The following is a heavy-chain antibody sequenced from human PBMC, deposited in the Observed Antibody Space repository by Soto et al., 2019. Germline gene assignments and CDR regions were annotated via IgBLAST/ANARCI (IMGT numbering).Heavy chain of an antibody. D-gene: IGHD6-19*01. Sequence: GGSLRLSCAASGFTFGSFAMSWVRQAPGKGLEWVSAIGSRGDSTYYADSVKGRFTISRDNSKNTLYLQMNSLRAEDTAVYYCAKDLIYGYNSGRSFDSWGQGTLVTVSS. CDR1: GFTFGSFA. J-gene: IGHJ4*02. CDR2: IGSRGDST. CDR3: AKDLIYGYNSGRSFDS. V-gene: IGHV3-23*01.